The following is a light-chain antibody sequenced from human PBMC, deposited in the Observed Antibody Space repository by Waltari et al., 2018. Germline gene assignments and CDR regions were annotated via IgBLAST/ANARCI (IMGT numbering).Light chain of an antibody. CDR1: QSVSRH. CDR3: QQRYNFGT. V-gene: IGKV3-11*01. J-gene: IGKJ2*02. CDR2: DAS. Sequence: EIVLTQSPATLSLSPGERATLSCRASQSVSRHLAWYQQKPGRAPRLLTYDASSRATGTPARFSGSGSGTDFTLTISSLEPEDFAVYYCQQRYNFGTFGQGTKLEIK.